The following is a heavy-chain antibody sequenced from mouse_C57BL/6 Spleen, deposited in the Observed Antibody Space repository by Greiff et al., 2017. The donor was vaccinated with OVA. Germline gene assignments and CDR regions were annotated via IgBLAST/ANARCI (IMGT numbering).Heavy chain of an antibody. Sequence: QVQLKQPGAELVRPGSSVKLSCKASGYTFTSYWMDWVKQRPGQGLEWIGNIYPSDSETHYNQKFKDKATLTVDKSSSTAYMQLSSLTSEDSAVYYCATYYSNYGDYFDYWGQGTTLTVSS. D-gene: IGHD2-5*01. CDR3: ATYYSNYGDYFDY. J-gene: IGHJ2*01. V-gene: IGHV1-61*01. CDR1: GYTFTSYW. CDR2: IYPSDSET.